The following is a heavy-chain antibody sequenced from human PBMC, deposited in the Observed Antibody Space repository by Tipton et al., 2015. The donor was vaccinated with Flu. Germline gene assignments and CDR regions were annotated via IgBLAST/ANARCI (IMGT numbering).Heavy chain of an antibody. J-gene: IGHJ4*02. CDR2: IYYSGST. V-gene: IGHV4-30-4*01. Sequence: LSPTCTVSGGSISSGDYYWSWIRQPPGKGLEWIGYIYYSGSTYYNPSLKSRVTMSVDTSKNQFSLKLSSVTAADTAVYYCARVGYYYDSSGYYHYYFDYWGQGTLVTVSS. CDR1: GGSISSGDYY. CDR3: ARVGYYYDSSGYYHYYFDY. D-gene: IGHD3-22*01.